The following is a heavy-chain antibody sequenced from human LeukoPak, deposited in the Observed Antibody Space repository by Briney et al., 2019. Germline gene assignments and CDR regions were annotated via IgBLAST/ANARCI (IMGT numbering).Heavy chain of an antibody. CDR3: VKETIYYFGSGSYDWFDS. V-gene: IGHV3-23*01. Sequence: GGSLRLSCVASGFAFSRYAMSWVRQAPGKGLEWVSAISATGGSTYYADSVRGRFTISRDNSKNTLYLQMNSLSAEDTAVYYCVKETIYYFGSGSYDWFDSWGQGTLVTVSS. J-gene: IGHJ5*01. CDR2: ISATGGST. CDR1: GFAFSRYA. D-gene: IGHD3-10*01.